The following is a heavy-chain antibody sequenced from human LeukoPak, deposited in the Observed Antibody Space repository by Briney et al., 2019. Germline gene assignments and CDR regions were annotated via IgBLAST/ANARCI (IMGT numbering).Heavy chain of an antibody. CDR3: AKPIGGVAGTDY. J-gene: IGHJ4*02. D-gene: IGHD6-19*01. CDR2: ISYDGSSK. CDR1: GFTFSSYA. Sequence: GRSLRLSCAASGFTFSSYAMHWVRQAPGKGLEWVAVISYDGSSKYYADSVKGRFTISRDNSKNTLYLQMNSLRAEDTAVYYCAKPIGGVAGTDYWGQGTLVTVSS. V-gene: IGHV3-30-3*02.